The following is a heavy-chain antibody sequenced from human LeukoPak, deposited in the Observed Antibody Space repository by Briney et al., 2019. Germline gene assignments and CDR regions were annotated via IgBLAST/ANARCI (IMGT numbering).Heavy chain of an antibody. V-gene: IGHV3-48*03. CDR1: GFTFSSYE. D-gene: IGHD6-6*01. J-gene: IGHJ1*01. Sequence: TGGSLRLSCAASGFTFSSYEMNWVRQAPGKGLEWVSYISSCGSTIYYADSVKGRFTISRDNAKNSLYLQMYSLRAEDTAVYYCAREKAARPYFQHWGQGTLVTVSS. CDR2: ISSCGSTI. CDR3: AREKAARPYFQH.